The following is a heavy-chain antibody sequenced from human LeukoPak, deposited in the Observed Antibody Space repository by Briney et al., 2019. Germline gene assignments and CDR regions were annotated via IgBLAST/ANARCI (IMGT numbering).Heavy chain of an antibody. V-gene: IGHV3-23*01. CDR2: ISGSGGST. CDR3: VWSTFELNYYMDV. CDR1: GFTFSSYA. J-gene: IGHJ6*03. Sequence: PGGSLRLSCAASGFTFSSYAMSWVRQAPGKGLEWVSAISGSGGSTYYADSVKGRFTISRDNSKNTLYLQMNSLRAEDTAVYYCVWSTFELNYYMDVWGKGTTVTVSS. D-gene: IGHD2-2*01.